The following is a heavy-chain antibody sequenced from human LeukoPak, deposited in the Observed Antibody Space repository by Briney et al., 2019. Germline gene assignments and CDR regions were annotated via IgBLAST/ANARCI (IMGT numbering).Heavy chain of an antibody. CDR2: ISSSGSTI. CDR3: ARAMRYSYGRDFDY. Sequence: GGSLRLSCAASGFTFSSYEMNWVRQAPGKGLEWVSYISSSGSTIYYADSVKGRFTISRDNAKNSLYLQMNSLRAEDTAVYYCARAMRYSYGRDFDYWGQGTLVTVSS. CDR1: GFTFSSYE. D-gene: IGHD5-18*01. V-gene: IGHV3-48*03. J-gene: IGHJ4*02.